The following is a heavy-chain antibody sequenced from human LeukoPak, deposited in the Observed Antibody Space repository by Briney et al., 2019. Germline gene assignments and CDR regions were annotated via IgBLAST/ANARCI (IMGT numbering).Heavy chain of an antibody. Sequence: GGSLRLSCAASGFTFSSYSMNWVRQAPGKGLEWASSISSSSSYIYYADSVKGRFTISRDNSKNTLYLQMNSLRAEDTAVYYCAKDEAGSYPKCFDYWGQGTLVTVSS. V-gene: IGHV3-21*04. CDR3: AKDEAGSYPKCFDY. J-gene: IGHJ4*02. CDR2: ISSSSSYI. D-gene: IGHD1-26*01. CDR1: GFTFSSYS.